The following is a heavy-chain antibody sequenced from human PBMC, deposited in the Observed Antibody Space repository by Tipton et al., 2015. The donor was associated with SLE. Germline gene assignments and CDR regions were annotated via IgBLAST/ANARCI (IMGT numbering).Heavy chain of an antibody. CDR1: GYTFTKYG. CDR3: ASLGAARGY. J-gene: IGHJ4*02. Sequence: QSGAEVKKPGASVRVSCKTSGYTFTKYGITWVRQAPGQGLEWMGWISPYNGNTNIARKFQGRVTMTTDESTSTASMDLTSLRSDDTALYYCASLGAARGYWGQGTLVTVSS. V-gene: IGHV1-18*01. D-gene: IGHD3-16*01. CDR2: ISPYNGNT.